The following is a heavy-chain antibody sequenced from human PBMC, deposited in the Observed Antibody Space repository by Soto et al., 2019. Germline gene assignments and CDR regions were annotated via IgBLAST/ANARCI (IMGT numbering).Heavy chain of an antibody. CDR2: IYYSGST. CDR1: GGSISSGDYY. D-gene: IGHD3-22*01. CDR3: ARVYSSGYYKWFDP. Sequence: SETLSLTCTVSGGSISSGDYYWSWIRQPPGKGLEWIGYIYYSGSTYYNPSLKSRVTISADTSKNQFSLKLSSVTAADTAAYYCARVYSSGYYKWFDPWGQGTLVTVSS. V-gene: IGHV4-30-4*01. J-gene: IGHJ5*02.